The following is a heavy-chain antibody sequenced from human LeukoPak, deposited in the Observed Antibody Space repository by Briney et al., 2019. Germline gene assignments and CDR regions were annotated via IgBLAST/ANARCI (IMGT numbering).Heavy chain of an antibody. CDR2: IYYSGST. V-gene: IGHV4-59*01. J-gene: IGHJ5*02. CDR1: GGSFSGYY. Sequence: PSETLSLTCAVYGGSFSGYYWSWIRQPPGKGPGWAGYIYYSGSTNYKPSLKSRVTISVDTSKNQFSLKLSSWTAADTAVYYCARGGYYGSGNDFRFDPWGQGTLVTVSS. CDR3: ARGGYYGSGNDFRFDP. D-gene: IGHD3-10*01.